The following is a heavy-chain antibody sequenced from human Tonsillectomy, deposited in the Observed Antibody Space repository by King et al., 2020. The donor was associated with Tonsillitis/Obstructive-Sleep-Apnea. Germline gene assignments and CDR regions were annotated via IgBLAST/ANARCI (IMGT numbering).Heavy chain of an antibody. CDR3: ARWRMGAFDI. D-gene: IGHD2-8*01. V-gene: IGHV3-74*02. CDR1: GFTFSSHW. J-gene: IGHJ3*02. Sequence: VQLVESGGGLVQPGGSLRLSCAASGFTFSSHWMHWVRQAPGKGLVWVSRTNSDGSSTNYADSVKGRFTISRDNAKNTLYLQMNSLRAEDTAVYYCARWRMGAFDIGGQGTMVTVSS. CDR2: TNSDGSST.